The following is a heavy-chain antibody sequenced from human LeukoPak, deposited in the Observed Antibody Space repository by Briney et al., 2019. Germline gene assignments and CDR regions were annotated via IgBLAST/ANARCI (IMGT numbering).Heavy chain of an antibody. V-gene: IGHV3-23*01. J-gene: IGHJ4*02. CDR2: ISGSGGST. CDR1: GFTFSSYA. CDR3: ARGYSSGWYLFFDY. D-gene: IGHD6-19*01. Sequence: GSLRLSCAASGFTFSSYAMSWVRQAPGKGLEWVSAISGSGGSTYYADSVKGRFTISRDNSKNTLYLQMNSLRAEDTAVYYCARGYSSGWYLFFDYWGQGTLVTVSS.